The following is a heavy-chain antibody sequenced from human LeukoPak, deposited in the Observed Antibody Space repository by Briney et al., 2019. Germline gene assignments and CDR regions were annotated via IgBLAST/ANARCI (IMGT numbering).Heavy chain of an antibody. J-gene: IGHJ4*02. CDR1: GFILSDYN. D-gene: IGHD2-15*01. CDR3: ARDLSATARAYDY. Sequence: PGGSLRLSCAASGFILSDYNTNWVRQAPGKGLEWVSFIAISGTYITYADPVKGRFTISRDNAKNSLYLQVNSLRAEDTAVYYCARDLSATARAYDYWGQGTLVTVSS. CDR2: IAISGTYI. V-gene: IGHV3-21*01.